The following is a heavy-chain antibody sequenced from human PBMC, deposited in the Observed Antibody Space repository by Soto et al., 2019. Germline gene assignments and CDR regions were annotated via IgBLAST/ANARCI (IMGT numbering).Heavy chain of an antibody. J-gene: IGHJ4*02. V-gene: IGHV4-39*01. CDR3: AKWELENYFDY. Sequence: SETLSLTCTVSCGSISSSSYYWGWIRQPPGKGLEWIGSIYYSGSTYYNPSLKSRVTISVDTSKNQFSLKLSSVTAADTAVYYCAKWELENYFDYWGQGALVTVSS. CDR2: IYYSGST. CDR1: CGSISSSSYY. D-gene: IGHD1-26*01.